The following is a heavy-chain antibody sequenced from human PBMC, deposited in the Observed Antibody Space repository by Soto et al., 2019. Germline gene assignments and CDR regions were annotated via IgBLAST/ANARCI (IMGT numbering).Heavy chain of an antibody. Sequence: PVGSLRLSGAASGFTFSSYEMNWVRQAPGKGLEWVSYISSSGSTIYYADSVKGRFTISRDNAKNSLYLQMNSLRAEDTAVYYCAREMVSNWFDPWGHGTLVTVSS. CDR1: GFTFSSYE. V-gene: IGHV3-48*03. J-gene: IGHJ5*02. D-gene: IGHD3-10*01. CDR2: ISSSGSTI. CDR3: AREMVSNWFDP.